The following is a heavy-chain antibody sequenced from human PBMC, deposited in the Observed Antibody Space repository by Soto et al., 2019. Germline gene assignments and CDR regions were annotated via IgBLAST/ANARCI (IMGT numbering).Heavy chain of an antibody. CDR1: GYCIYSGYD. Sequence: XASLERTCAVCGYCIYSGYDWGWLRQPPGKGLEWIGSICHGGSTYYNPSLNSRVTLSIDMTNNHVSLILNSVTAADTAVYYCARVGPWVPYYYESSTYTFENWFDYWRHGTLVTV. J-gene: IGHJ5*01. V-gene: IGHV4-38-2*01. D-gene: IGHD3-22*01. CDR2: ICHGGST. CDR3: ARVGPWVPYYYESSTYTFENWFDY.